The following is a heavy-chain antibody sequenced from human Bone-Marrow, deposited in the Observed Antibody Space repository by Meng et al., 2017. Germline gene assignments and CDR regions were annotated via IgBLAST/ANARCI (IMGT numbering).Heavy chain of an antibody. V-gene: IGHV3-23*01. Sequence: GESLKISCAASGFTFSNYAMSWVRQAPGKGLEWVSVVTGSGGTIYYADFVTGRFTISRDNSKNTLYLQMNSLKTEDTAVYYCTTDATVVTHYWYFDLWGRGTLVTVSS. CDR1: GFTFSNYA. J-gene: IGHJ2*01. CDR2: VTGSGGTI. CDR3: TTDATVVTHYWYFDL. D-gene: IGHD4-23*01.